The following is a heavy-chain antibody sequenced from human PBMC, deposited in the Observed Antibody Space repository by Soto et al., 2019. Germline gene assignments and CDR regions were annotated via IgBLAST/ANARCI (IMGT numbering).Heavy chain of an antibody. CDR2: IYYSGST. Sequence: SETLSLTCTVSGGSISSYYLSWIRQPPGKGLEWIGYIYYSGSTNYNPSLKSRVTISVDTSKNQFSLKLSSVTAADTAVYYCARAFSFWSGYYSHWGQGTLVTVSS. J-gene: IGHJ4*02. D-gene: IGHD3-3*01. V-gene: IGHV4-59*01. CDR3: ARAFSFWSGYYSH. CDR1: GGSISSYY.